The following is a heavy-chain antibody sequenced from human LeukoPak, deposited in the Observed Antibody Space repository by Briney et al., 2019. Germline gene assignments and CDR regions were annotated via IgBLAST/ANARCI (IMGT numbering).Heavy chain of an antibody. J-gene: IGHJ4*02. CDR3: ARENYGYDY. CDR2: ISSGSSTM. Sequence: PGGSLRLSCAASGFTFNSYSMNWVRLAPGKGLEWVSFISSGSSTMYYAESVKGRFTISRDNAKNSLYLQMNSLRAEDTAVYYCARENYGYDYWGQGTLVTVSS. D-gene: IGHD1-7*01. V-gene: IGHV3-48*01. CDR1: GFTFNSYS.